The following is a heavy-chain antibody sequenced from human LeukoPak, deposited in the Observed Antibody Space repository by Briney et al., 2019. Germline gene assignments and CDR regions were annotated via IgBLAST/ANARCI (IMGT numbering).Heavy chain of an antibody. D-gene: IGHD4-17*01. J-gene: IGHJ4*02. Sequence: GASLQISCKTSGCGFTNHWIDWVRPMPGTGLKWMGTIYPRDSDASYSPTFQGQVTISVDKSISTAYLQLSSLKAPDTAIYYCARRVVGDYDDNLDHWGQGTLLTVSS. CDR2: IYPRDSDA. V-gene: IGHV5-51*01. CDR1: GCGFTNHW. CDR3: ARRVVGDYDDNLDH.